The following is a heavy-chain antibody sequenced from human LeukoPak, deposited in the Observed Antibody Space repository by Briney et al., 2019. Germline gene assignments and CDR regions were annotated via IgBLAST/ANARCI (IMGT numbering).Heavy chain of an antibody. V-gene: IGHV3-9*01. CDR3: AKDIAAAAPYYFDY. D-gene: IGHD6-13*01. Sequence: GRSLRLSCAASGFTFDDYAMHWVRQAPGKGLEGVSGISWNSGSIGYVDSVKGRFTISRDNAKNSLYLQMNSMRAEDTTLYYCAKDIAAAAPYYFDYWGQGTLVTVSS. J-gene: IGHJ4*02. CDR1: GFTFDDYA. CDR2: ISWNSGSI.